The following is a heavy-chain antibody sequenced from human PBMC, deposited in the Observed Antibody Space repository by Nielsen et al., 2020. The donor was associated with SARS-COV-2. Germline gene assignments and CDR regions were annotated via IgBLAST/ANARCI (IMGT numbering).Heavy chain of an antibody. V-gene: IGHV4-59*01. Sequence: SETLSLTCTVSGGSISSYYWSWIRQPPGKGLEWIGYIYYSGSTNYNPSLKSRVTISVDTSKNQFSLKLSSVTAADTAVYYCARPTNEQVVPALGHAFDIWGQGTMVTVSS. CDR3: ARPTNEQVVPALGHAFDI. J-gene: IGHJ3*02. D-gene: IGHD2-2*01. CDR1: GGSISSYY. CDR2: IYYSGST.